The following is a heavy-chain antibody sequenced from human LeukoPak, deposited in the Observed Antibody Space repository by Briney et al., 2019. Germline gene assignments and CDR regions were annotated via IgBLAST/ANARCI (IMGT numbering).Heavy chain of an antibody. CDR3: ARLRPVNCFDP. CDR1: GGSISSYY. J-gene: IGHJ5*02. V-gene: IGHV4-59*01. CDR2: IYYSGST. Sequence: SETLSLTCTVSGGSISSYYWSWIRRPPGKGLEWIGYIYYSGSTNYNPSLKSRVTISVDTSKNQFSLKLSSVTAADTAVYYCARLRPVNCFDPWGQGTLVTVSS.